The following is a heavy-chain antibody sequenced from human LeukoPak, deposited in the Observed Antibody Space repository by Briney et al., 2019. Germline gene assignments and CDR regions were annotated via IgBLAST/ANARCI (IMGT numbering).Heavy chain of an antibody. CDR1: GFTFSGYT. D-gene: IGHD3-10*01. Sequence: TGGSLRLSCAASGFTFSGYTMNAVRQTPGKGLEGLSYASSTSITIHSADSVRGRSTISRDNAKNSLYLQMNSLRDEATAVYYCACMVQGRVDYFDHWGQGTLVTVSS. V-gene: IGHV3-48*02. CDR2: ASSTSITI. J-gene: IGHJ4*02. CDR3: ACMVQGRVDYFDH.